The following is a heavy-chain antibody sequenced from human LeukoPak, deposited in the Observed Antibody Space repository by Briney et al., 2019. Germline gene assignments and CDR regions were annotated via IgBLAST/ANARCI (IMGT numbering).Heavy chain of an antibody. CDR1: GFTFSDYS. D-gene: IGHD1-1*01. J-gene: IGHJ4*02. V-gene: IGHV3-48*04. CDR2: IGIRSGNT. Sequence: GGSLRLPCAASGFTFSDYSMNWVRQARGEGLEWSAYIGIRSGNTKYADSVKCRFTISGDHAKNSLYQQSNRLRVEHTAGYYCARDYKSACDNWGQETRVTVSS. CDR3: ARDYKSACDN.